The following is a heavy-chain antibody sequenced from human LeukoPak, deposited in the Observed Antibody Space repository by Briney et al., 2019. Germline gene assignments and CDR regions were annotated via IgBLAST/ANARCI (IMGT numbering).Heavy chain of an antibody. CDR3: ARRSGGNTSLAKRFDY. CDR1: GGSISSSSYY. D-gene: IGHD4-23*01. Sequence: SEALSLTCTVSGGSISSSSYYWGWIRQPPGKGLEWIGSIYYGGSTYYNPSLKSRVTISVDTSKNQVSLKLSSVTAADTAVYYCARRSGGNTSLAKRFDYWGQGTLVTVSS. J-gene: IGHJ4*02. V-gene: IGHV4-39*01. CDR2: IYYGGST.